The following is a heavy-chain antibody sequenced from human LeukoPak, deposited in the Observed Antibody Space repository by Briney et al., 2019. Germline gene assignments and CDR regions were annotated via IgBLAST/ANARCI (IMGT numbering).Heavy chain of an antibody. CDR1: GYTFTSYA. Sequence: ASVKVSCKASGYTFTSYAMHWVRQAPGQRLEWMGWSNAGNGNTKYSQEFQGRVTITRDTSASTAYMELSSLRSADMAVYYCARGGYSSSWPLDYWGQGTLVTVSS. CDR3: ARGGYSSSWPLDY. CDR2: SNAGNGNT. D-gene: IGHD6-13*01. J-gene: IGHJ4*02. V-gene: IGHV1-3*02.